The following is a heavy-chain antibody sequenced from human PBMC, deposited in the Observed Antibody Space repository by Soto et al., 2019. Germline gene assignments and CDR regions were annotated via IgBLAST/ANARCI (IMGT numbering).Heavy chain of an antibody. J-gene: IGHJ6*02. CDR2: IYYSGST. V-gene: IGHV4-30-4*01. CDR3: ARDWSVVASPNYYYGMDV. Sequence: RLSETLSLTCTVSGGSISSGDYYWSWIRQPPGKGLEWIGYIYYSGSTYYNPSLKSRVTISVDTSKNQFSLKLSSVTAADTAVYYCARDWSVVASPNYYYGMDVWGQGTTVTVSS. CDR1: GGSISSGDYY. D-gene: IGHD2-15*01.